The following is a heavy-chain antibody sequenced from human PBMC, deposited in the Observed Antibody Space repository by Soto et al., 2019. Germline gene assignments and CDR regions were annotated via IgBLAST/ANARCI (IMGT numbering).Heavy chain of an antibody. Sequence: QVQLVQSGAEVKKPGSSVKVSCKASGGTFSSYAISWVRQAPGQGLEWMGGIIPLSDTTNYAQKFQGRVTITADESTSTAYMELSSLRSEDTAVYYCARSQGSSTSLEIYYYYYDGMDVWGQGTTVTVSS. CDR2: IIPLSDTT. J-gene: IGHJ6*02. V-gene: IGHV1-69*01. CDR1: GGTFSSYA. D-gene: IGHD2-2*01. CDR3: ARSQGSSTSLEIYYYYYDGMDV.